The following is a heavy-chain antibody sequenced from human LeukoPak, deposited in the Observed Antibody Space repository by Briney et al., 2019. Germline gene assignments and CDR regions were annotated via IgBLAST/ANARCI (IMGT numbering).Heavy chain of an antibody. V-gene: IGHV4-59*01. D-gene: IGHD3-22*01. CDR2: IYYSGST. J-gene: IGHJ2*01. CDR3: ARHTIDYYDSSGYHGWYFDL. Sequence: SETLSLTCTVSGGSISSYYWSWIRQPPGKGLEWIGYIYYSGSTNYNPSLKSRVTISVDTSKNQFSLKLSSVTAADTAVYYCARHTIDYYDSSGYHGWYFDLWGRGTLVTVSS. CDR1: GGSISSYY.